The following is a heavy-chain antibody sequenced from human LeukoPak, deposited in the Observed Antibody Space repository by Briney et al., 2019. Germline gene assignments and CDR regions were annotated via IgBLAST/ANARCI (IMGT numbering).Heavy chain of an antibody. CDR2: ITYTWST. CDR1: GGSISNRNYY. CDR3: ARHRHSSSWYLGAGWFDP. V-gene: IGHV4-39*01. D-gene: IGHD6-13*01. J-gene: IGHJ5*02. Sequence: SETLSLTCTVSGGSISNRNYYWAWICQPPGKGLEWIGSITYTWSTYYSSSLKSRVTTLVDTTKNQFSLKLSSVTAADTAVYYCARHRHSSSWYLGAGWFDPWGQGTLVTVSS.